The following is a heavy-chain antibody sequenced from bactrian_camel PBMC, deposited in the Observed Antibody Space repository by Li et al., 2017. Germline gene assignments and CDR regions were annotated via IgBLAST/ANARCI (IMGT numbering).Heavy chain of an antibody. CDR1: GFQFGDYH. V-gene: IGHV3-2*01. Sequence: HVQLVESGGGLVQPGGSLRLSCAASGFQFGDYHWTWVRQAPRKGLDWVSTIDNNGNTYNANSVKGRFTISRDNAKNTLYLQIASLKTEDTAMYYCATRSWCVPFYWGQGTQVTVS. J-gene: IGHJ4*01. D-gene: IGHD2*01. CDR3: ATRSWCVPFY. CDR2: IDNNGNT.